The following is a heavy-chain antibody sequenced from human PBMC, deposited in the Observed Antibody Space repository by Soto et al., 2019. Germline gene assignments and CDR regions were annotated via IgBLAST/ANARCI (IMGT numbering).Heavy chain of an antibody. CDR2: ISYDGSNK. CDR3: ARNYGDYPFDY. J-gene: IGHJ4*02. D-gene: IGHD4-17*01. Sequence: QVQLVESGGGVVQPGRSLRLSCAASGFTFSSYAMHWVRQAPGKGLEWVAVISYDGSNKYYADSVKGRFTISRDNSKNTLYLQMNSLRAEDTAVYYCARNYGDYPFDYWGQGTLFTVSS. CDR1: GFTFSSYA. V-gene: IGHV3-30-3*01.